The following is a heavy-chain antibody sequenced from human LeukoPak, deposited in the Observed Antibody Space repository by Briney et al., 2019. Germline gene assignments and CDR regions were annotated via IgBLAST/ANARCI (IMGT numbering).Heavy chain of an antibody. CDR2: FDPEDGVT. Sequence: ASVKVSCKVSGYILTELSMHWVRQAPGEGLEWMGGFDPEDGVTIYAQKFQGRVTMTEDTSTDTAYMELSSLGSEDTAVYYCATAFRYYYDSSGYYSNLGYWGQGTLVTVSS. V-gene: IGHV1-24*01. CDR1: GYILTELS. CDR3: ATAFRYYYDSSGYYSNLGY. D-gene: IGHD3-22*01. J-gene: IGHJ4*02.